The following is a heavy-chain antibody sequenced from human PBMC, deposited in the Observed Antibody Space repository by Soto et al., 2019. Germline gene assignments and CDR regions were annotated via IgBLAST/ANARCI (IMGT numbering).Heavy chain of an antibody. CDR1: GFTFDDYA. CDR3: AKDLYSYCSGGSCDKTGPDY. V-gene: IGHV3-9*01. J-gene: IGHJ4*02. CDR2: ISWNSGSI. Sequence: EVQLVESGGGLVQPGRSLRLSCAASGFTFDDYAMHWVRQAPGKGLEWVSGISWNSGSIGYADSVKGRFTISRDNAKNSLYLQMNSLRAEDTALYYCAKDLYSYCSGGSCDKTGPDYWGQGTLVTVSS. D-gene: IGHD2-15*01.